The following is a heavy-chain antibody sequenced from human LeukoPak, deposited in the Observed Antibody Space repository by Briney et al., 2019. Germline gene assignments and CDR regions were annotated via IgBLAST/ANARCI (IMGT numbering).Heavy chain of an antibody. Sequence: SETLSLTCTVSGGSISSSGYYWGWIRQPPGKGLEWIGSISSGGSTHYIPSLKSRVTISVDTPKNQFSLKLSSVTAADTAVYYCARRRSMSSSFDPWGQGTLVIVSS. CDR3: ARRRSMSSSFDP. V-gene: IGHV4-39*01. J-gene: IGHJ5*02. CDR1: GGSISSSGYY. CDR2: ISSGGST.